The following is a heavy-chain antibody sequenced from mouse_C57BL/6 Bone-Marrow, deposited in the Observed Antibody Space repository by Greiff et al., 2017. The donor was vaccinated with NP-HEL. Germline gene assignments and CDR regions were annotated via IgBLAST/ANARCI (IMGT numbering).Heavy chain of an antibody. D-gene: IGHD2-2*01. CDR3: ARSGYYGYDGWFAY. CDR2: IYPGSGNT. J-gene: IGHJ3*01. Sequence: VQLQESGAELVRPGASVKLSCKASGYTFTDYYINWVKQRPGQGLEWIARIYPGSGNTYYNEKFKGKATLTAEKSSSTAYMQLSSLTSADSAVYFCARSGYYGYDGWFAYWGQGTLVTVSA. CDR1: GYTFTDYY. V-gene: IGHV1-76*01.